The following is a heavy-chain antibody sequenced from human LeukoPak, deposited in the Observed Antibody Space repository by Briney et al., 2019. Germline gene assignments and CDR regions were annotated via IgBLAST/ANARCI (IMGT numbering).Heavy chain of an antibody. CDR2: IYSGGST. D-gene: IGHD5-18*01. CDR1: GSTVSSNY. J-gene: IGHJ4*02. CDR3: ARGGYSYGHIDY. V-gene: IGHV3-53*01. Sequence: PGGSLKLSCAASGSTVSSNYMSWVRQAPGKGLEWVSVIYSGGSTYYADSVKGRFTISRDNSKNTLYLQMNSLRAEDTAVYYCARGGYSYGHIDYWGQGTLVTVSS.